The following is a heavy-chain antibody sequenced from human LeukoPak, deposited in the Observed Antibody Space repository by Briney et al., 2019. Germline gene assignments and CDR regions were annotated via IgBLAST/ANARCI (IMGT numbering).Heavy chain of an antibody. J-gene: IGHJ3*02. CDR3: ARHFRYYDSSGPAENDAFDI. CDR1: GGSISSYY. Sequence: SETLSLTCTVSGGSISSYYWSWIRQPPGKGLEWIGYIYYNGSTNYNPSLKSRVTISVDTSKNQFSLKLSSVTAADTAVYYCARHFRYYDSSGPAENDAFDIWGQGTMVTVSS. V-gene: IGHV4-59*08. CDR2: IYYNGST. D-gene: IGHD3-22*01.